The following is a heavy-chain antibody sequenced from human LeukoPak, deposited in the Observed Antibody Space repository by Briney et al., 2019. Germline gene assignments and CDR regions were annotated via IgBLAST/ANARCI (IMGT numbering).Heavy chain of an antibody. D-gene: IGHD3-10*01. CDR3: ARHPHYGSGSPHNDY. V-gene: IGHV4-4*09. J-gene: IGHJ4*02. CDR1: GGSISSYY. Sequence: SETLSLTCTVSGGSISSYYWSWIRQPPGKGLEWIGYIYTSGSTNYNPSLESRVTISVDTSKDQFSLKLSSVTAADTAVYYCARHPHYGSGSPHNDYWGQGTLVTVSS. CDR2: IYTSGST.